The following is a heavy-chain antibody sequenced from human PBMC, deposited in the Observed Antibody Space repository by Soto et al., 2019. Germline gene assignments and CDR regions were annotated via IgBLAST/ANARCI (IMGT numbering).Heavy chain of an antibody. CDR3: ARVMGGIAAVLGWFDP. D-gene: IGHD6-13*01. Sequence: QVQLVQSGAEVKKPGSSVKVSCKASGGTFSSYAISWVRQAPGQGLEWMGGLIPIFGTANYAQKFKGRVTITEDESTSTAYMELSSLRSEDTAVYYCARVMGGIAAVLGWFDPWGQGTLVTVSS. CDR1: GGTFSSYA. J-gene: IGHJ5*02. CDR2: LIPIFGTA. V-gene: IGHV1-69*01.